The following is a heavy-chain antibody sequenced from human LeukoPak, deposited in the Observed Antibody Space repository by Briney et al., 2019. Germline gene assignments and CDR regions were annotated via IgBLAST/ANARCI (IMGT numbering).Heavy chain of an antibody. CDR1: GFTFSSYS. D-gene: IGHD4-4*01. CDR2: ISGSGGST. V-gene: IGHV3-23*01. Sequence: GGSLRLSCAASGFTFSSYSMSWVRQAPGKGLEWVSAISGSGGSTYYADSVKGRFTISRDNSKNTLYLQMNSLRAEDTAVYYCAKDLDYRWGGTFDYWGQGTLVTVSS. J-gene: IGHJ4*02. CDR3: AKDLDYRWGGTFDY.